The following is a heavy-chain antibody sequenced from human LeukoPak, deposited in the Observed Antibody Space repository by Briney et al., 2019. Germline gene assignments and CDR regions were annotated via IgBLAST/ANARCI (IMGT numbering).Heavy chain of an antibody. Sequence: PGGSLRLSCAASGFTLSSYAMSWVRHAPGKGLVWVSRINSDGSSTSYADSVKGRFTISRDNAKNTLYLQMNSLRAEDTAVYYCARGLSGYSSSLGYWGQGTLVTVSS. V-gene: IGHV3-74*01. D-gene: IGHD6-6*01. CDR1: GFTLSSYA. CDR2: INSDGSST. CDR3: ARGLSGYSSSLGY. J-gene: IGHJ4*02.